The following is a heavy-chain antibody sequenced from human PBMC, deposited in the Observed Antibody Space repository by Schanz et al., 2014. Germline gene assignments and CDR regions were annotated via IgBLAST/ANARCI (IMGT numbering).Heavy chain of an antibody. J-gene: IGHJ4*02. D-gene: IGHD6-13*01. CDR2: IWFDGSNK. Sequence: QVQLVESGGGLVQPGRSLRLSCAASGFTFSRSGMHWVRQAPGKGLEWVAIIWFDGSNKYYADSVKGRFTISRDNSKNTLFLQMNSLRAEDTAVYYCAKERIAAAWPFDYWGQGTLVTVSS. CDR3: AKERIAAAWPFDY. CDR1: GFTFSRSG. V-gene: IGHV3-33*06.